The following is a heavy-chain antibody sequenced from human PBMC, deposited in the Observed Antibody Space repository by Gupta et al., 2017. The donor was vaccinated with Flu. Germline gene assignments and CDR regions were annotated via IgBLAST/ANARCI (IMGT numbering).Heavy chain of an antibody. CDR2: IYYTGSA. J-gene: IGHJ4*02. Sequence: RQPPGKGLEWIGSIYYTGSAFYNPSLKSRLTISVDTSKNQFSLKLSSVTAADTAVYYCARHASRDGYNFPGYWDQGTLVTVSS. D-gene: IGHD5-12*01. V-gene: IGHV4-39*01. CDR3: ARHASRDGYNFPGY.